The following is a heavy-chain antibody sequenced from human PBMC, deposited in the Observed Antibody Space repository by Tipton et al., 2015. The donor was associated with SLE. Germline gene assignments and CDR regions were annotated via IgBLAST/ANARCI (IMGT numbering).Heavy chain of an antibody. D-gene: IGHD3-10*01. J-gene: IGHJ3*02. CDR3: ARRKQNAMLQGVDDGFDI. CDR2: INGDGRGT. Sequence: SLRLSCAASGFTFTSYWLHWVRQVPGKGLAWVSRINGDGRGTTYADSVTGRFTISRDNAKNTLYLHMNSLRAEDTAVYYCARRKQNAMLQGVDDGFDIWGQGTMVTVSS. CDR1: GFTFTSYW. V-gene: IGHV3-74*01.